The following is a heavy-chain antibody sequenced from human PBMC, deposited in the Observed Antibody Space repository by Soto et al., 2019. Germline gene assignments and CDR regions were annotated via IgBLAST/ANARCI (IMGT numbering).Heavy chain of an antibody. D-gene: IGHD3-9*01. Sequence: EVQLLESGGGFVQPGASLRLSCVASGFTFSLSAMSWVRQAPGRGLEWVSSISGGGGSTEYTDSVKCRFTISRDNSKDTVHLQMNSLRAEDTAVYYCAKGPEYDILTGCDYWGQGALVTVSS. CDR3: AKGPEYDILTGCDY. V-gene: IGHV3-23*01. CDR2: ISGGGGST. CDR1: GFTFSLSA. J-gene: IGHJ4*02.